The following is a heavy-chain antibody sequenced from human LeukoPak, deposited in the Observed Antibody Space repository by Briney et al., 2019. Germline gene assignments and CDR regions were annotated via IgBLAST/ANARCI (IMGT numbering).Heavy chain of an antibody. CDR2: IYSGGSI. D-gene: IGHD6-19*01. V-gene: IGHV3-53*01. J-gene: IGHJ4*02. Sequence: GGSLRLSCAASGFTVSSNYMSWVRQAPGKGLEWVSVIYSGGSIYYADSMKGRLTISRDNSKNTVYLQMNSLRAEDTAVYYCAKDTYSSGWAGFDYWGQGTLVTVSS. CDR3: AKDTYSSGWAGFDY. CDR1: GFTVSSNY.